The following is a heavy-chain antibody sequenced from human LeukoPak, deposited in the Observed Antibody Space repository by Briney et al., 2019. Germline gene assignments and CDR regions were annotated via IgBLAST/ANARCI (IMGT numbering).Heavy chain of an antibody. CDR3: ARSVYYYDSSGYSFGY. V-gene: IGHV3-30-3*01. Sequence: GGSLRLSCTGSGFSFTNYAMHWVRQAPGKGLVWVAVISYDGSNKYYADSVKGRFTISRDNSKNTLYLQMNSLRAEDTAVYYCARSVYYYDSSGYSFGYWGQGTLVTVSS. D-gene: IGHD3-22*01. CDR1: GFSFTNYA. CDR2: ISYDGSNK. J-gene: IGHJ4*02.